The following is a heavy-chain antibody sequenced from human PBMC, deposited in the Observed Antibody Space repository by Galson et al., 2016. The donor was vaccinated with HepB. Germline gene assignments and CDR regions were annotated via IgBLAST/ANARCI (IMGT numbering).Heavy chain of an antibody. CDR3: ARDTPSQIFGVFIANCYAYYGMDV. D-gene: IGHD3-3*01. Sequence: SVKVSCKASGYTFTNYYVHWVRQAPGQGLEWMGLINPTAGSTTYAQNFQGRVTMTRDTSTSTVYMELTSLRSEDTAVYYCARDTPSQIFGVFIANCYAYYGMDVWGQGTTVTVSS. CDR1: GYTFTNYY. CDR2: INPTAGST. J-gene: IGHJ6*01. V-gene: IGHV1-46*01.